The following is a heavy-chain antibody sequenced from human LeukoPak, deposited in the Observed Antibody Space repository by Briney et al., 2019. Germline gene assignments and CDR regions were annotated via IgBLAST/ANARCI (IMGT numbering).Heavy chain of an antibody. J-gene: IGHJ6*02. CDR1: GFTFSSYA. V-gene: IGHV3-30-3*01. D-gene: IGHD2-21*01. CDR2: ISYDGSNK. Sequence: GGSLRLSCAASGFTFSSYAMHWVRQAPGKGLEWVAVISYDGSNKYYADSVKGRFTISRDNSKNTPYLQMNSLRAEDTAVYYCARVWWLPKYGMDVWGQGTTVTVSS. CDR3: ARVWWLPKYGMDV.